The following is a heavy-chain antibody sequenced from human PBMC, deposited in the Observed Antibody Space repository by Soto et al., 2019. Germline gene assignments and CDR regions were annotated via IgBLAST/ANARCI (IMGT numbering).Heavy chain of an antibody. CDR2: MNPTSGNT. J-gene: IGHJ4*02. D-gene: IGHD5-18*01. Sequence: QVQLLQSGVKVKKPGPSVKVTCKPSGYTFTSSDINWVRPAPGQGLEWRGWMNPTSGNTGSAQKFQGRVTMSRNTSISTAYMERSSLRSEDTAVYYCAREGGYSYGFDYWGQGTLVTVSS. V-gene: IGHV1-8*01. CDR3: AREGGYSYGFDY. CDR1: GYTFTSSD.